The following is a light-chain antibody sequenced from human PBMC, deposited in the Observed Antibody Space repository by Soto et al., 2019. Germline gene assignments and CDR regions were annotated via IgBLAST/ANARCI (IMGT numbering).Light chain of an antibody. V-gene: IGLV6-57*04. J-gene: IGLJ2*01. Sequence: NFMLTQPHSVSESPGKTVISSCTRSRGGIASNSVQWYQQRPGSAPSTVIYEDNQRPSGVPDRFSGSTDGSSNSASLTISGLQTEDEADYYCQSYDSNTVVFGGGTKVTVL. CDR2: EDN. CDR3: QSYDSNTVV. CDR1: RGGIASNS.